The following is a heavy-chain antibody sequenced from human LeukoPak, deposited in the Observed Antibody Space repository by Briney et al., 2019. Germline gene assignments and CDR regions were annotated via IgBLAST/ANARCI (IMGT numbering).Heavy chain of an antibody. D-gene: IGHD3-10*01. CDR3: ARGVTMVRGVINY. CDR1: GFTFSSYE. J-gene: IGHJ4*02. CDR2: ISDSGSII. V-gene: IGHV3-48*03. Sequence: GGSLRLSCAASGFTFSSYEMNWVRQPPGKGREWVSYISDSGSIIHYADSVKGRFTISRDDAKNSLYLHMNSLRAEDTAVYYCARGVTMVRGVINYWGQGTLVTVSS.